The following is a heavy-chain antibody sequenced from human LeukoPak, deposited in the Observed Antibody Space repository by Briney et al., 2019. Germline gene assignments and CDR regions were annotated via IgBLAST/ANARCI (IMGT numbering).Heavy chain of an antibody. D-gene: IGHD3-10*01. CDR2: ISSSSSTI. V-gene: IGHV3-11*04. CDR3: ARGAMVRGVHYYYYMDV. J-gene: IGHJ6*03. CDR1: GFTVSSNY. Sequence: PGGSLRLSCAASGFTVSSNYMSWVRRAPGKGLEWVSYISSSSSTIYYADSVKGRFTISRDNAKNSLYLQMNSLRAEDTAVYYCARGAMVRGVHYYYYMDVWGKGTTVTISS.